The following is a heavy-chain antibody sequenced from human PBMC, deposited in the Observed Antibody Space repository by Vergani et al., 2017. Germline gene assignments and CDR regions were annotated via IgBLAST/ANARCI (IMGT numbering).Heavy chain of an antibody. D-gene: IGHD6-19*01. CDR2: IWYDGSNK. V-gene: IGHV3-33*01. CDR3: AREAIIGSSGCGNSYGMDV. Sequence: QVQLVESGGGVVQPGRSLRLSCAASGFTFSSYGMHWVRQAPGKGLEWVAVIWYDGSNKYYADSVKGRFTISRDNSKNTLYLQMNSLRAEDTAGYYCAREAIIGSSGCGNSYGMDVWGQGTTVTVSS. J-gene: IGHJ6*02. CDR1: GFTFSSYG.